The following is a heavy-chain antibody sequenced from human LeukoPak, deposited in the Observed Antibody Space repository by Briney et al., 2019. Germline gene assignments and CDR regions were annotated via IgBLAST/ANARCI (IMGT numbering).Heavy chain of an antibody. D-gene: IGHD2-2*01. J-gene: IGHJ4*02. CDR1: GFTFSSYA. V-gene: IGHV4-59*01. CDR3: ATGGVRYCSTTSCLGY. CDR2: IYYSGGT. Sequence: PGGSLRLSCAASGFTFSSYAMSWVRQAPGKGLEWIGYIYYSGGTSYNPSLRSRVTISVDTPKNQFSLKLSSVTAADTAVYYCATGGVRYCSTTSCLGYWGQGTLVTVSS.